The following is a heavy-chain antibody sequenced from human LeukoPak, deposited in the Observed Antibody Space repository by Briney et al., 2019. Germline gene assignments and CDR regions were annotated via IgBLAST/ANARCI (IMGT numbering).Heavy chain of an antibody. CDR2: IRFDGSIK. D-gene: IGHD1-26*01. Sequence: GGSLRLSCVASGFTFSNYAMHWVRQAQGLEWVALIRFDGSIKYYGDSVKGRFTISRDNSKNTVYLQMNSLRGDDTGVYYCAKGGLWELLHNAMDAWGNGTTVTVSS. CDR3: AKGGLWELLHNAMDA. J-gene: IGHJ6*03. V-gene: IGHV3-30*02. CDR1: GFTFSNYA.